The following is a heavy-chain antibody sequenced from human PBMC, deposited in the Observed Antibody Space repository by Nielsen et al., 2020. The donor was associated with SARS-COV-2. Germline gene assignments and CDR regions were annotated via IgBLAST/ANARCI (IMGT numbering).Heavy chain of an antibody. CDR3: ARGVYDFDS. CDR1: GFTFSSFW. Sequence: GESLKISCAASGFTFSSFWMTWVRQAPGKALEWVANIKEAGSETYYVDSVKGRFTISRDNAKNSVYLQMDRLRADDTAVYFCARGVYDFDSWGQGTLVTVSS. J-gene: IGHJ4*02. CDR2: IKEAGSET. V-gene: IGHV3-7*01. D-gene: IGHD5/OR15-5a*01.